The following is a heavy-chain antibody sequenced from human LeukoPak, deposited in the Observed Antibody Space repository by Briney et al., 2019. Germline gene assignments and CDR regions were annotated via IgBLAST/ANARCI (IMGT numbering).Heavy chain of an antibody. CDR3: ARGAQVGATDDY. D-gene: IGHD1-26*01. CDR2: INPNSGVT. Sequence: ASVKVSRKASGYTFTGYYIHWVRQAPGQGLEWMGWINPNSGVTDYAQKFQGRVTMTRDTAITTAYMELSRLRSDDTAVYYCARGAQVGATDDYWGQGTLVTVSS. J-gene: IGHJ4*02. V-gene: IGHV1-2*02. CDR1: GYTFTGYY.